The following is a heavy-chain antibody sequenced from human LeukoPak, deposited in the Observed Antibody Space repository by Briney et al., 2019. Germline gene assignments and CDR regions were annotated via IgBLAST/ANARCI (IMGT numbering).Heavy chain of an antibody. J-gene: IGHJ4*02. CDR1: GFTFSSYA. D-gene: IGHD6-13*01. CDR2: ISASADRT. V-gene: IGHV3-23*01. CDR3: VKESRTAGSGYFDF. Sequence: GGSLGLSCAASGFTFSSYAMSWVRQAPGKGLEWVSAISASADRTFDADSVKGRFVISRDNSKNTLYLQMNSLRVEDSAVYYCVKESRTAGSGYFDFWGQGTLVTVSS.